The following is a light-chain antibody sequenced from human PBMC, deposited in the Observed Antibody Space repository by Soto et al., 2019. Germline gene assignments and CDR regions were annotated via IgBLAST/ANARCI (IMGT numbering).Light chain of an antibody. V-gene: IGKV3-15*01. CDR3: QQYNNWWT. CDR2: GPS. CDR1: QSVSNN. Sequence: EILMTQSQATLPVSPGERATLSCRASQSVSNNLAGYQKKPGQAPRPQIYGPSTRAAGIPARFSGSGSGTEFTLTISSLQSEDFAFYYCQQYNNWWTFGQRTRVDIK. J-gene: IGKJ1*01.